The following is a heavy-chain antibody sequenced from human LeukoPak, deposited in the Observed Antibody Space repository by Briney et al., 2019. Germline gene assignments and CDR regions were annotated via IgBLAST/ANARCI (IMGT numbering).Heavy chain of an antibody. D-gene: IGHD1-1*01. CDR1: GYTFTSYY. Sequence: ASVKVSCKASGYTFTSYYMHWVRQAPGQGLEWMGIINPSGGSTSYAQKFQSRVTMTRDTSTSTVYMELSSLRSEDTAVYYCAREPLEDYRFDYWGQGTLVTVSS. V-gene: IGHV1-46*01. CDR2: INPSGGST. J-gene: IGHJ4*02. CDR3: AREPLEDYRFDY.